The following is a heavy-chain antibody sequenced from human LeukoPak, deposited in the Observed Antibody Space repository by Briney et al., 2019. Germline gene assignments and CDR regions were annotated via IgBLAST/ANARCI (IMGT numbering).Heavy chain of an antibody. Sequence: GGSLRLSCAASGFTFSTYTMNWVRQAPGKGLEWVSSISSRSSYIYYADSVKGRFTVSGDNSKNTLYLQMSSLTAADTAVYYCAKDRSIGTYYTFDHWGQGTLVTVSS. V-gene: IGHV3-21*04. J-gene: IGHJ4*02. D-gene: IGHD1-26*01. CDR3: AKDRSIGTYYTFDH. CDR2: ISSRSSYI. CDR1: GFTFSTYT.